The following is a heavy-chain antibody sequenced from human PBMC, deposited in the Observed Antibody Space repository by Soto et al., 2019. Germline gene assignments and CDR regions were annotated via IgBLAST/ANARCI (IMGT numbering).Heavy chain of an antibody. V-gene: IGHV1-8*01. CDR3: ARGGKYCSGGSCYYWFDP. J-gene: IGHJ5*02. CDR2: MDPNSGNT. Sequence: ASVKVSCKASGDTFTSYDVNWVRQATGQGLEWMGWMDPNSGNTGYAQKFQGRVTMTRNTSISTAYMELSSLRSEDTAVYYCARGGKYCSGGSCYYWFDPWGQGTLVTVSS. CDR1: GDTFTSYD. D-gene: IGHD2-15*01.